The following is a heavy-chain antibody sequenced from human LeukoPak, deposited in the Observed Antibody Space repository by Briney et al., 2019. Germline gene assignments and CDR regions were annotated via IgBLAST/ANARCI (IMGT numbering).Heavy chain of an antibody. J-gene: IGHJ6*03. CDR2: SIPVVGTT. Sequence: WASVKVSCKASGDTFSNYAISWVRQAPGQGLEWMGGSIPVVGTTTYAQKFQGRVSITADAWTSTAHLELSSLRPEDTAVYYCARGVLNAVNDDYYYYMDVWGQGTTV. CDR3: ARGVLNAVNDDYYYYMDV. CDR1: GDTFSNYA. D-gene: IGHD3-9*01. V-gene: IGHV1-69*13.